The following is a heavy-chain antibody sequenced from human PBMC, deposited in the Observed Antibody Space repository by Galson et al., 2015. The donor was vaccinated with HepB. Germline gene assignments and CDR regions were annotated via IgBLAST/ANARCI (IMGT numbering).Heavy chain of an antibody. CDR1: GFTFSSYG. D-gene: IGHD3-22*01. V-gene: IGHV3-30*03. CDR2: ISYDGSNK. CDR3: ARDYYDSSGYPSYYYYYMDV. J-gene: IGHJ6*03. Sequence: SLRLSCAASGFTFSSYGMHWVRQAPGKGLEWVAVISYDGSNKYYADSVKGRFTISRDNSKNTLYLQMNSLRAEDTAVYYCARDYYDSSGYPSYYYYYMDVWGKGTTVTVSS.